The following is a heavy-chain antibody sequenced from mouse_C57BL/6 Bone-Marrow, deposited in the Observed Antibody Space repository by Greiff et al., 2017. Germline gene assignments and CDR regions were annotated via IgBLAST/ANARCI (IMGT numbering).Heavy chain of an antibody. CDR1: GFTFSSYA. Sequence: EVQLVESGGGLVKPGGSLKLSCAASGFTFSSYAMSWVRQTPEKRLEWVATISDGGSYTYYPDNVKGRFTISRDNDKNNLYLQMSHLKSEDTAMYYCARDPRWLLLDYWGQGTTLTVSS. D-gene: IGHD2-3*01. CDR3: ARDPRWLLLDY. J-gene: IGHJ2*01. V-gene: IGHV5-4*01. CDR2: ISDGGSYT.